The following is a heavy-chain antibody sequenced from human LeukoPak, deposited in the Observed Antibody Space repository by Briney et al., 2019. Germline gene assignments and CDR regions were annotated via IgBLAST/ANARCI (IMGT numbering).Heavy chain of an antibody. CDR3: AKEHCRGGSCYSGDFDY. D-gene: IGHD2-15*01. V-gene: IGHV3-30*02. Sequence: GGSLRLSCAASGFTFSSYGMHWVRQAPGKGLEWVAFIRYDGSNKYYADSVKGRFTISRDNSKNTLYLQMNSLRAEDTAVYYCAKEHCRGGSCYSGDFDYWGQGTLVTVSS. CDR2: IRYDGSNK. J-gene: IGHJ4*02. CDR1: GFTFSSYG.